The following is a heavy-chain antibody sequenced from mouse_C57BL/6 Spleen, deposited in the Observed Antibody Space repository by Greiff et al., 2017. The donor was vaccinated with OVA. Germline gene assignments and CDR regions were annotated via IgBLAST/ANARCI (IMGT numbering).Heavy chain of an antibody. D-gene: IGHD1-1*01. J-gene: IGHJ1*03. CDR2: IDPNSGGT. V-gene: IGHV1-72*01. CDR1: GYTFTSYW. Sequence: QVQLQQPGAELVKPGASVKLSCKASGYTFTSYWMHWVKQRPGRGLEWIGRIDPNSGGTKYNEKFKSKATLTVDKPSSTAYMQRSLLTSEDSAVYYCAEEDYYGSSHWYFDVWGTGTTVTVSS. CDR3: AEEDYYGSSHWYFDV.